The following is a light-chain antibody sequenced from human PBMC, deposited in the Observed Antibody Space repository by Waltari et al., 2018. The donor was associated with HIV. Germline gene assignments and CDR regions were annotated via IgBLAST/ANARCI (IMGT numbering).Light chain of an antibody. V-gene: IGKV1-39*01. CDR2: SAY. CDR1: QAISTY. J-gene: IGKJ3*01. Sequence: DIQMTQSPSSLSASLGDSVVITCRASQAISTYLNCYQHKPGKAPVLLVYSAYTLQPGAPSRFRGAGSGRDFSLSISGLQTEDFATYFCQQSYGSPFNFGPGT. CDR3: QQSYGSPFN.